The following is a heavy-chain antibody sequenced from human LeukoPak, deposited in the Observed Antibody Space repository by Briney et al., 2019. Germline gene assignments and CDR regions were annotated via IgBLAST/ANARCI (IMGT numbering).Heavy chain of an antibody. D-gene: IGHD6-19*01. J-gene: IGHJ6*03. Sequence: GASVKVSCKASGYTFTSYGISWVRQAPGQGLEWMGWISAYNGNTNYAQELQGRVTMTTDTSTSTAYMELRSLRSDDTAVYYCARGVSAVAGNYYYYYMDVWGKGTTVTVSS. CDR2: ISAYNGNT. V-gene: IGHV1-18*01. CDR1: GYTFTSYG. CDR3: ARGVSAVAGNYYYYYMDV.